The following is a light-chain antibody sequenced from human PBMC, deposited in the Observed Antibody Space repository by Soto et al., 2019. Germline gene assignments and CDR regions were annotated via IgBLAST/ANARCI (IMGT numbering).Light chain of an antibody. V-gene: IGLV2-14*01. CDR1: SSDVGGYNY. J-gene: IGLJ3*02. CDR2: DVS. Sequence: SVVSQPASVSGSPGQSITISCTGTSSDVGGYNYVSWYQQHPGKAPKLMIYDVSNRPSGVSNRFSGSKSGNTASLTISGLQAEDEADYYCSSYTSSSFWVFGGGTKVTVL. CDR3: SSYTSSSFWV.